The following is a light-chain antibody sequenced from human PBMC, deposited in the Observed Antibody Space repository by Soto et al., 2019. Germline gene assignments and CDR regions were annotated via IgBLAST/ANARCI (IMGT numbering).Light chain of an antibody. CDR2: KAS. J-gene: IGKJ1*01. Sequence: DIQMTQSPSTLSASVGDRVTITCRASQSISSWLAWYQQKPGKAPNLLIYKASSLESGVPSRFSGSGSGTEFTLTISSLQPDDFATYYCQQYNSYSRTFGQGIKVEIK. CDR1: QSISSW. CDR3: QQYNSYSRT. V-gene: IGKV1-5*03.